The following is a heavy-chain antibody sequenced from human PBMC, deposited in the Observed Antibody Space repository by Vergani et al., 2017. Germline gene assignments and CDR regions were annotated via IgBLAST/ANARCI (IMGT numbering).Heavy chain of an antibody. CDR1: GGSINSHNYY. Sequence: QVQLQESGPGLVKPSQTLSLTCTVSGGSINSHNYYWSWIRQPAGKGLEWIGRIHTSGSTNYKPSLKSRVTMSEDTSKNQFSLNLTSVPAADTAVYFCARGSCLGGSFHKPRFDHLGQGILVTVSS. CDR3: ARGSCLGGSFHKPRFDH. J-gene: IGHJ4*02. D-gene: IGHD2-15*01. CDR2: IHTSGST. V-gene: IGHV4-61*02.